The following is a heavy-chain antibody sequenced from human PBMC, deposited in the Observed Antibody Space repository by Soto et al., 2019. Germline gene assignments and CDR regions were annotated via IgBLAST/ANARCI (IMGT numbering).Heavy chain of an antibody. J-gene: IGHJ5*02. D-gene: IGHD2-15*01. CDR2: ISYDGSNK. V-gene: IGHV3-30-3*01. Sequence: PGGSLRLSCAASGFTCSSYAMHWVRQAPGKGLEWVAGISYDGSNKYYADSVKGRFTISRDNSKNTLYLQMNSLRAEDTAVYYCARDSYCSGGSCYSDWFDPWGQGTLVTVSS. CDR3: ARDSYCSGGSCYSDWFDP. CDR1: GFTCSSYA.